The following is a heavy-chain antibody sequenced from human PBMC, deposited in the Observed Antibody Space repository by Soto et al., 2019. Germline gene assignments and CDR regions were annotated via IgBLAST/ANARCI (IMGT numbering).Heavy chain of an antibody. V-gene: IGHV1-69*04. Sequence: GASVKVSCKASGGTFSSYAISWVRQAPGQGLEWMGRIIPILGIANYAQKFQGRVTITADKSTSTAYMELSSLRSEDTAVYYCARPHCSSTSCYAWGFDYWGQGTLVTVSS. CDR1: GGTFSSYA. D-gene: IGHD2-2*01. CDR3: ARPHCSSTSCYAWGFDY. J-gene: IGHJ4*02. CDR2: IIPILGIA.